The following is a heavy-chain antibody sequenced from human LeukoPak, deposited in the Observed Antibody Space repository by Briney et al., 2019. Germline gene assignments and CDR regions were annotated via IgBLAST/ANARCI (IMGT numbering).Heavy chain of an antibody. CDR1: GGSISIYS. D-gene: IGHD1-26*01. J-gene: IGHJ4*02. CDR3: ARDGYSGSYYDY. Sequence: PSETLSLTCTLAGGSISIYSGGWVRQPPGKGLGWVGYIYYRGSTNYNPSLKSRVTIYVDTSKNQFSLKLSSVTAADTAVYYCARDGYSGSYYDYWGQGTLVTVSS. V-gene: IGHV4-59*01. CDR2: IYYRGST.